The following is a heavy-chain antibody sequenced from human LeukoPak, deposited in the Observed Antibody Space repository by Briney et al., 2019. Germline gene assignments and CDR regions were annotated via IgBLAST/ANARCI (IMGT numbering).Heavy chain of an antibody. V-gene: IGHV4-39*01. Sequence: SETLSLTCTVSGGSISSSSYYWGWIRQPPGKGLEWIGSIYYSGSTYYNPSLKSRVTISVDTSKNQFSLKLSSVTAADTAVYYCARRLWFGEVGVFDYWGQGTLVTVSS. CDR1: GGSISSSSYY. CDR2: IYYSGST. J-gene: IGHJ4*02. CDR3: ARRLWFGEVGVFDY. D-gene: IGHD3-10*01.